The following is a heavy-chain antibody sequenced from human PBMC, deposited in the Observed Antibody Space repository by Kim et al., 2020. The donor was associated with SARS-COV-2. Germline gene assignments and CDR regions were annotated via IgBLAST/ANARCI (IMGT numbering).Heavy chain of an antibody. J-gene: IGHJ4*02. D-gene: IGHD2-21*01. CDR2: INHSGST. CDR1: GGSFSGYY. Sequence: SETLSLTCAVYGGSFSGYYWSWIRQPPGKGLEWIGEINHSGSTNYNPSLKSRVTISVDTSKNQFSLKLSSVTAADTAVYYCARGGGERDDYWGQGTLVTVSS. CDR3: ARGGGERDDY. V-gene: IGHV4-34*01.